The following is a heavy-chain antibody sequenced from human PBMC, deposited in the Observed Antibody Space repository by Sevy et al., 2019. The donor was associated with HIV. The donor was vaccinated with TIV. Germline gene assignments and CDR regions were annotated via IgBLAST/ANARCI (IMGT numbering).Heavy chain of an antibody. D-gene: IGHD3-16*02. Sequence: GGSLRLSCAASGFALSSYAMSWVRQAPGKGLEWVSAISGSGGSTYYADSVKGRFTISRDNSKNTLYLQMNSLRAEDTAVYYCAKDPLITFGGVIVRYNWFDPWGQGTLVTVSS. J-gene: IGHJ5*02. CDR3: AKDPLITFGGVIVRYNWFDP. CDR2: ISGSGGST. CDR1: GFALSSYA. V-gene: IGHV3-23*01.